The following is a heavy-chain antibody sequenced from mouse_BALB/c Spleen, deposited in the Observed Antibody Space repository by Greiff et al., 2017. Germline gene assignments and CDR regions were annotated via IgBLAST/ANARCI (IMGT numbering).Heavy chain of an antibody. CDR3: ARRYGNYGGAMDY. Sequence: KLMESGGGLVKPGGSLKLSCAASGFTFSSYAMSWVRQSPEKRLEWVAEISSGGSYTYYPDTVTGRFTISRDNAKNTLYLEMSSLRSEDTAMYYCARRYGNYGGAMDYWGQGTSVTVSS. CDR2: ISSGGSYT. CDR1: GFTFSSYA. D-gene: IGHD2-1*01. J-gene: IGHJ4*01. V-gene: IGHV5-9-4*01.